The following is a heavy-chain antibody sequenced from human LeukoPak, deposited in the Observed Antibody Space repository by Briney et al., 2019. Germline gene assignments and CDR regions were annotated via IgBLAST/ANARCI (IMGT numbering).Heavy chain of an antibody. CDR1: VGSICSGDYY. D-gene: IGHD4-17*01. V-gene: IGHV4-30-4*01. CDR2: IYYRGSA. J-gene: IGHJ4*02. CDR3: SRSKCGDSRIDY. Sequence: SETLSLTCTVSVGSICSGDYYWSWIRQPPGKGPEWIGYIYYRGSAYYNPSPQSRATISVDTSKNQFSLKLRSVTAADTAVYYCSRSKCGDSRIDYRGGGSLVTDSS.